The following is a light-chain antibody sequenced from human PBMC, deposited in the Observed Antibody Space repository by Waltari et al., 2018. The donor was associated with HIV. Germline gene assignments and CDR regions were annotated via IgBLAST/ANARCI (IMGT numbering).Light chain of an antibody. CDR3: SSYTSSRTPYYV. J-gene: IGLJ1*01. CDR2: DVS. CDR1: SSDVGGYTY. Sequence: QSALTQPASVSGSPGQSITISCTGTSSDVGGYTYVSWYQQHPGKAPKLMIYDVSNRPLGVSTRFSGSKSGNTASLTISGLRAEDEADYFCSSYTSSRTPYYVLGTGTEVTVL. V-gene: IGLV2-14*01.